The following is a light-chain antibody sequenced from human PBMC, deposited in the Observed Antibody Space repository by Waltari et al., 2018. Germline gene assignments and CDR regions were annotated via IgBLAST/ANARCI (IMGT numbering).Light chain of an antibody. V-gene: IGLV1-51*01. CDR1: SSNIGNNY. CDR2: DNN. Sequence: QSVLTQPPSVSAAPGQKVTISCSGSSSNIGNNYVSWYRQLPGTAPKLLIYDNNRRPSGIPDRFSGSKSGTSATLGITGLQTGDEADYYCGTWDSSLRVGVFGGGTRLTVL. J-gene: IGLJ3*02. CDR3: GTWDSSLRVGV.